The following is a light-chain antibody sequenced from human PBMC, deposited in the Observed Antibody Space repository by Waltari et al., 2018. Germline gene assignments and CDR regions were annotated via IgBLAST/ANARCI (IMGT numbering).Light chain of an antibody. V-gene: IGLV2-14*01. CDR2: AVG. CDR3: SSYTTSTTLL. CDR1: STDVVASNL. Sequence: QSALTQPASVSGSPGQSITIPCTGSSTDVVASNLFSWSQQHPGKAPKLILYAVGNRPSGISHRFSASKSGNTASLTISGLQEEDEGEYYCSSYTTSTTLLFGTGTRLTVL. J-gene: IGLJ1*01.